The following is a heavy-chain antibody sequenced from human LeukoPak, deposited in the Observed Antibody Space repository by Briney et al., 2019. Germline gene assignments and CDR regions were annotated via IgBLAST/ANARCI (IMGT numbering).Heavy chain of an antibody. J-gene: IGHJ4*02. Sequence: ASGKVSCKASGYTFTGYYMHWVRQAPGQGLEWMGWINPNSGGTNYAQKFQSRVTMTRDTSISTAYMELSRLRSDDTAVYYCERAVAGTTETDDYWGQGTLVTVSS. CDR1: GYTFTGYY. CDR3: ERAVAGTTETDDY. D-gene: IGHD6-19*01. CDR2: INPNSGGT. V-gene: IGHV1-2*02.